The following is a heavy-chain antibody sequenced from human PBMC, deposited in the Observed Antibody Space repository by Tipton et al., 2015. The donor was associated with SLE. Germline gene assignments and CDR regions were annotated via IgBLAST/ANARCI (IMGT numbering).Heavy chain of an antibody. D-gene: IGHD3-9*01. V-gene: IGHV4-30-2*01. CDR3: ARAHLNGILMGYYYMDV. CDR1: GGSISSGGYS. CDR2: IYHSGST. Sequence: TLSLTCAVSGGSISSGGYSWSWIRQPPGKGLEWIGYIYHSGSTYYNPSLKSRVTISVDRSKDQFSLKLSSVTAADTAVYYCARAHLNGILMGYYYMDVWGKGTTVTVSS. J-gene: IGHJ6*03.